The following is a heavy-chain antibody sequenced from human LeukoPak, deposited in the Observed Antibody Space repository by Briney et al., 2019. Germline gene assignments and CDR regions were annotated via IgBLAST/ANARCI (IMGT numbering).Heavy chain of an antibody. CDR2: LNHSGIT. D-gene: IGHD6-13*01. CDR1: GGSFSGYY. V-gene: IGHV4-34*01. Sequence: PSETLSLTCAVYGGSFSGYYWSWIRQPPGKGLEWIGELNHSGITDYNPSLKSRVTMSLDTSKSHFSLKVSSVTAADTAVYYCARGRSAAGGVYFDYWGQGTLVTVSS. J-gene: IGHJ4*02. CDR3: ARGRSAAGGVYFDY.